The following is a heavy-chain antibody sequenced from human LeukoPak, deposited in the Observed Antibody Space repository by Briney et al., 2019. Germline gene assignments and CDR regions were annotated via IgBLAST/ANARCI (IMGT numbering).Heavy chain of an antibody. CDR3: ARAGESVVPAAIYYYHYGMDV. D-gene: IGHD2-2*01. J-gene: IGHJ6*04. Sequence: GASVKVSCKASGGTFSSYAISWVRQAPGQGLEWMGGIIPIFGTANYAQKFQGRVTITADKSTSTAYMELSSLRSEDTAVYYCARAGESVVPAAIYYYHYGMDVWGKGTTVTVSS. V-gene: IGHV1-69*06. CDR1: GGTFSSYA. CDR2: IIPIFGTA.